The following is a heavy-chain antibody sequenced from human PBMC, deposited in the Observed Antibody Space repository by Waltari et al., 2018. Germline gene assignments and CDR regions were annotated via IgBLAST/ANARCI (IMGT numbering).Heavy chain of an antibody. Sequence: QVQLQESGPGLVKPSETLSLTCTVSGGSISSHYWSWIRQPPGKGLEWIGYIYYSGCTNYNPSLKRRVTISVDTSKDQFSLKLSSVTAADTAVYYCARGRSIHGYYYYMDVWGKGTTVTVSS. CDR2: IYYSGCT. V-gene: IGHV4-59*11. D-gene: IGHD2-21*01. J-gene: IGHJ6*03. CDR1: GGSISSHY. CDR3: ARGRSIHGYYYYMDV.